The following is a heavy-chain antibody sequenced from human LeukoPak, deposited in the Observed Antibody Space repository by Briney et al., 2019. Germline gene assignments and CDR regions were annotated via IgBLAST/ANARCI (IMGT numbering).Heavy chain of an antibody. CDR2: INHSGST. J-gene: IGHJ6*02. Sequence: SETLSLTCAVYGGSFSGYYWSWIRQPPGKGLEWIGEINHSGSTNYNPSLKSRVTISVDTSKNQFSLKLSSVTAADTAVYYRARAGGRYCSSTSCYHIASPDYYYYYGMDVWGQGTTVTVSS. CDR3: ARAGGRYCSSTSCYHIASPDYYYYYGMDV. CDR1: GGSFSGYY. D-gene: IGHD2-2*01. V-gene: IGHV4-34*01.